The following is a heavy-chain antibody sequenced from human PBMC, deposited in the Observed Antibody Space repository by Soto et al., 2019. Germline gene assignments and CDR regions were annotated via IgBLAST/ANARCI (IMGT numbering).Heavy chain of an antibody. V-gene: IGHV3-53*02. J-gene: IGHJ4*02. Sequence: EVQLVETGGGLIKIGGSMSLSCAAAGFTVINNYMSWVRQAPGKGLEWVSGIYSGGSTYYADSVKGRFTISRDNSKNTLYLQMNSLRAEDTAVYYCARGLITWSSDYWGQGTLVTVSS. CDR2: IYSGGST. CDR1: GFTVINNY. CDR3: ARGLITWSSDY. D-gene: IGHD3-10*01.